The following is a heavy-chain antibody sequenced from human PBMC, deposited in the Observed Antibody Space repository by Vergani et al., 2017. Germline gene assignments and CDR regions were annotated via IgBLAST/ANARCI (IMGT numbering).Heavy chain of an antibody. V-gene: IGHV4-34*01. Sequence: QVQLQQWGAGLLKPSETLSLTCAVYGGSFSGYYWSWIRQPPGKGLEWIGSIYHSGSTYYNPSLKSRVTISVDTSKNQFSLKLSSVTAADTAVYYCARSITIFGVVIMGYWGQGTLVTVSS. CDR1: GGSFSGYY. J-gene: IGHJ4*02. D-gene: IGHD3-3*01. CDR2: IYHSGST. CDR3: ARSITIFGVVIMGY.